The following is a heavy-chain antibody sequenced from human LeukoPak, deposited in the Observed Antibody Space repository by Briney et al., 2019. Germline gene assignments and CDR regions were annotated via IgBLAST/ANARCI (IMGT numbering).Heavy chain of an antibody. J-gene: IGHJ4*02. Sequence: GGSLRLSCTASGFSFSSYQMNWVRQAPGKGLEWVSHISDGDPTIYYADSVKGRFTISRDDAKSSLYLEMNSLSAEDTAIYYCARGHGTSWFPSDSWGQGTLVTVSS. D-gene: IGHD3-10*01. CDR3: ARGHGTSWFPSDS. CDR2: ISDGDPTI. CDR1: GFSFSSYQ. V-gene: IGHV3-48*03.